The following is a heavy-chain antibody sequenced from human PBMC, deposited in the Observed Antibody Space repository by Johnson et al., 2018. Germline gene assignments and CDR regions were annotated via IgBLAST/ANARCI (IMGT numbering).Heavy chain of an antibody. CDR2: IRSKANSYAT. Sequence: VQLQESGGGLVQPGGSLKLSCAASGFTFSGSAMHWVRQASGKGLEWVGRIRSKANSYATAYAASVKGRFTISRDDSKNTAYLQMNSLRAEDTAVYYCTLGYCSTTSCSHYYGMDVWGQGTTVTVSS. CDR3: TLGYCSTTSCSHYYGMDV. V-gene: IGHV3-73*02. CDR1: GFTFSGSA. J-gene: IGHJ6*02. D-gene: IGHD2-2*01.